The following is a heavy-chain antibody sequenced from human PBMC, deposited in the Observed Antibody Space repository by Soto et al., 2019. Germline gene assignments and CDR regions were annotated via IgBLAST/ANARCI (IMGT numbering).Heavy chain of an antibody. D-gene: IGHD3-3*01. J-gene: IGHJ6*02. CDR1: GGSISSYY. Sequence: PSETLSLTCTVSGGSISSYYWSWIRQPPGKGLEWIGYIYYSGSTNYNPSLKSRVTISVDTSKNQFSLKLSSVTAADTAVYYCAREDFGYYYYYGMDVWGQGTTVTVSS. CDR3: AREDFGYYYYYGMDV. V-gene: IGHV4-59*01. CDR2: IYYSGST.